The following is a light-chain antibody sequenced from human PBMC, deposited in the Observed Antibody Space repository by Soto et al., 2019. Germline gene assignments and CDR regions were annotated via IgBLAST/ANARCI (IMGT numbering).Light chain of an antibody. Sequence: EIVMTQSPATLSVSPGERATLSCRASQSVSSNLAWYQQKPGQAPRLLIYGASTRATGIPARFSGSGSGTESTLTISSLQSEDFAVYYCQQYNNWFWTFGQGTKVDIK. CDR3: QQYNNWFWT. J-gene: IGKJ1*01. CDR2: GAS. CDR1: QSVSSN. V-gene: IGKV3-15*01.